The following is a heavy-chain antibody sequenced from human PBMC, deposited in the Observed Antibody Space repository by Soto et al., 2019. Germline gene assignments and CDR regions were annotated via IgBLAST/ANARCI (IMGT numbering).Heavy chain of an antibody. CDR1: GGSISSYY. D-gene: IGHD5-12*01. CDR3: ARAGGYGIDY. V-gene: IGHV4-59*01. J-gene: IGHJ4*02. Sequence: PSETLSLTCTVSGGSISSYYWSWIRQPPGKGLEWIGYIYYSESTNYNPSLKSRVTISVDTSKTHFSLKLGSVPAADTAVYYCARAGGYGIDYWGQGTLVTVSS. CDR2: IYYSEST.